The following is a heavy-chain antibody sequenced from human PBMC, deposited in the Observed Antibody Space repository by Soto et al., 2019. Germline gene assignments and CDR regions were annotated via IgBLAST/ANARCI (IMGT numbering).Heavy chain of an antibody. Sequence: RLSCAASGFTFSNYAVGWVRQAPGTGLEWVSSIGRIGGGTHYADSVKGRFTISRDDSKGTLYLQMNSLRADDTAIYYCAKRSVTDTWYLDYWGQGTLVTVSS. CDR3: AKRSVTDTWYLDY. V-gene: IGHV3-23*01. CDR2: IGRIGGGT. CDR1: GFTFSNYA. D-gene: IGHD6-19*01. J-gene: IGHJ4*02.